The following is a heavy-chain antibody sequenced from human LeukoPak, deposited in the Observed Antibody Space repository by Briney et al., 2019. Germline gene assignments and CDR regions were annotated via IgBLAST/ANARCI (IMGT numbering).Heavy chain of an antibody. D-gene: IGHD5-18*01. CDR1: GFTFSDYY. CDR2: ISSSGSTI. CDR3: ATRAPRGYSYGLVDY. J-gene: IGHJ4*02. Sequence: GGSLRLPCAASGFTFSDYYMSWIRQAPGKGLEWVSYISSSGSTIYYADSVKGRFTISRDNAKNSLYLQMNSLRAEDTAVYYCATRAPRGYSYGLVDYWGQGTLVTVSS. V-gene: IGHV3-11*01.